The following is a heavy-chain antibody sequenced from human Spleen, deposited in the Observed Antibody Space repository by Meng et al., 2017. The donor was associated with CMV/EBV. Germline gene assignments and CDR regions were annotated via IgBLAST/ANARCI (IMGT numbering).Heavy chain of an antibody. V-gene: IGHV3-9*01. CDR1: GFTFDDYA. CDR3: AKAPDYGATGYFDY. Sequence: GGSLRLSCAASGFTFDDYAMHWVRQAPGKGLEWVSGISWNSVSIGYADSVKGRFTISRDNAKNSLYLQMNSLRAEDTALYYCAKAPDYGATGYFDYWGQGTLVTVSS. CDR2: ISWNSVSI. D-gene: IGHD4-17*01. J-gene: IGHJ4*02.